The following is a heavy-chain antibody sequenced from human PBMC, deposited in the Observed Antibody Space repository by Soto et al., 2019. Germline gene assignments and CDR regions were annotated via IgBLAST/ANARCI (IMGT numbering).Heavy chain of an antibody. CDR2: IIPIFGTA. Sequence: QVQLVQSGAEVKKPGSSVKVSCKASGGTFSSYAISWVRQAPGQGLEWMGGIIPIFGTANYAQKFQGRVTITADESTSTAYRELSSLRSEDTAVSYCATYYRYGSPASFDYWGQGTLVTVSS. D-gene: IGHD5-18*01. V-gene: IGHV1-69*12. CDR1: GGTFSSYA. CDR3: ATYYRYGSPASFDY. J-gene: IGHJ4*02.